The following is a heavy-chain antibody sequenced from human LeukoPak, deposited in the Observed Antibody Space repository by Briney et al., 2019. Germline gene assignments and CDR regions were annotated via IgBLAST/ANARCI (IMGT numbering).Heavy chain of an antibody. CDR2: IRYDGSNK. V-gene: IGHV3-30*02. Sequence: GGSLRLSCAASGFTFSSYDMHWVRQAPGKGLEWVAFIRYDGSNKYYPDSVRGRFTVSRDNSKNTLYLQMNSLRPEDTAVYYCAKMLGEYSTRSNPLDTWGKGTLVTVSS. CDR1: GFTFSSYD. CDR3: AKMLGEYSTRSNPLDT. J-gene: IGHJ5*02. D-gene: IGHD6-13*01.